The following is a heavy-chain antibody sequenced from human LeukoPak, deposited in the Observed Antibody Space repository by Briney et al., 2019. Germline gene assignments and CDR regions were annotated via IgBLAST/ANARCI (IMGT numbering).Heavy chain of an antibody. Sequence: PGESLKISCKGSGYIFTNYWIGWVRQMPGIGLEWMGIIYPGDSDFKYSPSFQGQVTISADKSISTAYLQWSSLKASDTAMYYCARGEMATTHPYFDYWAREPWSPSPQ. CDR3: ARGEMATTHPYFDY. D-gene: IGHD5-24*01. J-gene: IGHJ4*02. CDR1: GYIFTNYW. CDR2: IYPGDSDF. V-gene: IGHV5-51*01.